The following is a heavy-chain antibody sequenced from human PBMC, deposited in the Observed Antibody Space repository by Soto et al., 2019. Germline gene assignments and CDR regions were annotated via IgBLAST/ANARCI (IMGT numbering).Heavy chain of an antibody. CDR1: GGSFSGYY. D-gene: IGHD3-10*01. V-gene: IGHV4-34*01. CDR3: ASPTPWGVRGSRFKDYYYYYMDV. CDR2: INHSGST. J-gene: IGHJ6*03. Sequence: PSETLSLTCAVYGGSFSGYYWSWIRQPPGKGLEWIGEINHSGSTNYNPSLKSRVTISVDTSKNQFSLKLSSVTAADTAVYYCASPTPWGVRGSRFKDYYYYYMDVWGKGTTVTVSS.